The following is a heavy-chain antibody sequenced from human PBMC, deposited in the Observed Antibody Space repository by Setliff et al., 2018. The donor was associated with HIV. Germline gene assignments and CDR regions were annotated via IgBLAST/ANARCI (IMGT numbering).Heavy chain of an antibody. D-gene: IGHD3-10*01. CDR3: ASSRGRYYGSVRAFDI. J-gene: IGHJ3*02. Sequence: SETLSLTCSVSGGSIDSSDYYWGWIRQPPGKGLEWIGTVYYTGSTFYNPSLESRVTISVDTSKNQFSLKLRSVTATDTAVYYCASSRGRYYGSVRAFDIWGQGTMVTVSS. CDR2: VYYTGST. V-gene: IGHV4-39*01. CDR1: GGSIDSSDYY.